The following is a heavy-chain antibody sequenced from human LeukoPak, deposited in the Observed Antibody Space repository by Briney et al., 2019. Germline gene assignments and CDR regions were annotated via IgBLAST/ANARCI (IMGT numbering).Heavy chain of an antibody. J-gene: IGHJ4*02. CDR1: GFPFSSYA. CDR2: ISDSFRIT. V-gene: IGHV3-23*01. Sequence: GASLRLSCAASGFPFSSYAMSWVRQPPGKGLECVSTISDSFRITDDADSVKGRFTISRDNSKNTLYLQMNTLRAEDTAVYYSAKRHGDYFDYWGQGTLVTVSS. CDR3: AKRHGDYFDY. D-gene: IGHD4-17*01.